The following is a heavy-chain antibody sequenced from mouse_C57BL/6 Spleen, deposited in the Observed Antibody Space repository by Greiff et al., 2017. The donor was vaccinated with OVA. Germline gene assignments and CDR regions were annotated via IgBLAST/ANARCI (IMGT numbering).Heavy chain of an antibody. CDR1: GYTFTSYW. CDR3: ARAYYSNRGWFAY. J-gene: IGHJ3*01. Sequence: VQLQQPGAELVRPGSSVKLSCKASGYTFTSYWMDWVKQRPGQGLEWIGNIYPSDSETHYNQKFKDKATLTVDKSSSTAYMQLSSLTSEDSAVYYCARAYYSNRGWFAYWGQGTLVTVSA. D-gene: IGHD2-5*01. V-gene: IGHV1-61*01. CDR2: IYPSDSET.